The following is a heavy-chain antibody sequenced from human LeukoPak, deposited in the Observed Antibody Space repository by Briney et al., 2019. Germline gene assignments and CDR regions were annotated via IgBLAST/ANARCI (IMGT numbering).Heavy chain of an antibody. V-gene: IGHV3-7*01. Sequence: GGSLRLSCAASGFTFSSYSMSWVRKAPGKGLEWVANIKQDGSEKYYVDSVKGRFTISRDNAKNSLYLQMNSLRAEDTAVYYCARGGRLLWFGESVYYFDYWGQGTLVTVSS. D-gene: IGHD3-10*01. CDR2: IKQDGSEK. CDR3: ARGGRLLWFGESVYYFDY. J-gene: IGHJ4*02. CDR1: GFTFSSYS.